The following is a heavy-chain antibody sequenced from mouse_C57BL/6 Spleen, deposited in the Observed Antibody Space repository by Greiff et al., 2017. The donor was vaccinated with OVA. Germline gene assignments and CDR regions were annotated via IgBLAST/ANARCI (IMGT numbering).Heavy chain of an antibody. CDR1: GYTFTDYE. CDR2: IDPETGGT. J-gene: IGHJ4*01. CDR3: TRVGYRDYYAMDY. Sequence: QVQLKQSGAELVRPGASVTLSCKASGYTFTDYEMHWVKQTPVHGLEWIGAIDPETGGTAYNQKFKGKAILTADKSSSTAYMELRSLTSEDSAVYYCTRVGYRDYYAMDYWGQGTSGTGSS. V-gene: IGHV1-15*01. D-gene: IGHD1-2*01.